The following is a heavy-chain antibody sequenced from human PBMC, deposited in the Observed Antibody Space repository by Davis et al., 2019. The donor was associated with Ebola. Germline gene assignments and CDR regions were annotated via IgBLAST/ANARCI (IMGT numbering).Heavy chain of an antibody. V-gene: IGHV5-10-1*01. Sequence: GESLKISCKGSGYTFSNYWINWVRQMPGKGLEWMGRIDPGDSYTDYSPSFQGHVSISADRSTNTAYLQWRSLRASDTGTYYCAPTIFGVPQPWGQGTLVTVSS. CDR1: GYTFSNYW. CDR2: IDPGDSYT. D-gene: IGHD3-3*01. J-gene: IGHJ5*02. CDR3: APTIFGVPQP.